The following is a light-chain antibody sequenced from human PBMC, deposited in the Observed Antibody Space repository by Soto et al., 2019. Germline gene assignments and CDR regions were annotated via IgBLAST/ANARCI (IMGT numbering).Light chain of an antibody. CDR1: SSDVGGYNY. J-gene: IGLJ1*01. CDR3: CSYTTSNTRQIV. Sequence: SVLTQPSSVSGSPGQSITITNTRTSSDVGGYNYVSWYQQQPGKAPKFMIYDVTNRPSGVSNRFSGSKSGNTASLTISGLQAEDEADYYCCSYTTSNTRQIVFGTGTKV. CDR2: DVT. V-gene: IGLV2-14*01.